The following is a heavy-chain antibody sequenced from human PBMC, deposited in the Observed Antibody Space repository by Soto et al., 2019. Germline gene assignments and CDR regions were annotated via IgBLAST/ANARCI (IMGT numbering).Heavy chain of an antibody. CDR3: ARGFIPENY. D-gene: IGHD2-2*01. V-gene: IGHV1-18*01. CDR1: GYTFSDYG. J-gene: IGHJ4*02. CDR2: INTYHGNT. Sequence: QVHLVQSEGEVKKPGASVRVSCKTSGYTFSDYGVSWVRRAPRQGLEWMGWINTYHGNTKYEQKFQGRVTLSMDTSTRTVFLELTSLTFDDAAVYYCARGFIPENYWGQGTRVTVSS.